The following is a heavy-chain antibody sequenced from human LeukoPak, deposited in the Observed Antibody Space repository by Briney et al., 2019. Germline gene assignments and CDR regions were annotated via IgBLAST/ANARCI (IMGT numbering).Heavy chain of an antibody. CDR3: AKDLELMVRGVTGGSDY. Sequence: PGRSLRLSCAASGFTFDDYAMHWVRQAPGKGLEWVSGISWNSGSIGYADSVKGRFTISRDNSKNTLYLQMNSLRAEDTAVYYCAKDLELMVRGVTGGSDYWGQGTLVTVSS. CDR1: GFTFDDYA. J-gene: IGHJ4*02. V-gene: IGHV3-9*01. CDR2: ISWNSGSI. D-gene: IGHD3-10*01.